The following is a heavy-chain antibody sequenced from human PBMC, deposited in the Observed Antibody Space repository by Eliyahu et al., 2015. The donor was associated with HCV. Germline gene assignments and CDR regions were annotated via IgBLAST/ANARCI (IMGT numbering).Heavy chain of an antibody. Sequence: EMQLMESGGGLVKAGESLRLSCVVSGITFRNAWXXXVXQAPGKGXEWVGXIKTKSENGTTEYAAPVNGRFTISRDDTKNTVYLQMNTLETEDTAVYFCTTVEQTYYDFWGAYRAEFDYWGHGTLVTVSS. CDR2: IKTKSENGTT. CDR3: TTVEQTYYDFWGAYRAEFDY. J-gene: IGHJ4*03. D-gene: IGHD3-3*01. V-gene: IGHV3-15*01. CDR1: GITFRNAW.